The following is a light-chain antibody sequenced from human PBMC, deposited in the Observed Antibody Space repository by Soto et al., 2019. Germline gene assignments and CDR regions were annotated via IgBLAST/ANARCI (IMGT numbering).Light chain of an antibody. Sequence: EIVLTQSPGTLSLSPGERATLSCRASQSVSSSYLAWYQQKPGQAPRLLIYGASSRSTGIPDRFSGSGSGTDFTLTISRLELEDFAVDYCQQYGSSPYTFGQGTKLEIK. CDR1: QSVSSSY. V-gene: IGKV3-20*01. CDR2: GAS. CDR3: QQYGSSPYT. J-gene: IGKJ2*01.